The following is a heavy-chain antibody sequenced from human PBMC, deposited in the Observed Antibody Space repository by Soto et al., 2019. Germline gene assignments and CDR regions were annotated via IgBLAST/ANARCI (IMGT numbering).Heavy chain of an antibody. CDR2: ISWNSGSI. Sequence: PGGSLRLSCAASGFTFDDYAMHWVRQAPGKGLEWVSGISWNSGSIGYADSVKGRFTISRGNAKNSLYLQMNSLRAEDTALYYCAKDAITMVRGVISYYGMDVWGQGTTVTVSS. CDR1: GFTFDDYA. J-gene: IGHJ6*02. V-gene: IGHV3-9*01. D-gene: IGHD3-10*01. CDR3: AKDAITMVRGVISYYGMDV.